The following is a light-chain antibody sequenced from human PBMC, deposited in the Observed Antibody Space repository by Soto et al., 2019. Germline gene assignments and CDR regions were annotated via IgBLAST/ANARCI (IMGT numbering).Light chain of an antibody. CDR1: QSVSSN. CDR3: QHYNSYSEA. J-gene: IGKJ1*01. Sequence: EIVLTQSPGTLSLSPGERATLSCRARQSVSSNLAWYQQKPGQAPRLLIYGASTRATGIPARFSGSGSGTEITLTISSLQPDDFATYYCQHYNSYSEAFGQGTKVDIK. CDR2: GAS. V-gene: IGKV3-15*01.